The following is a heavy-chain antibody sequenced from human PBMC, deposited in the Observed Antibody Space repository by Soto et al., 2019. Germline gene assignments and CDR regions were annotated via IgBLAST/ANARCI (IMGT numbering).Heavy chain of an antibody. CDR2: INYSGNT. J-gene: IGHJ4*02. V-gene: IGHV4-59*01. CDR1: GVSISTYF. D-gene: IGHD1-1*01. Sequence: QVQLRESGPGLVKPSATMSRTCTVSGVSISTYFWSWIRQPPGKGPEWLGYINYSGNTNYNPSLKTRAPMSRAMSKQEASLKLRSVTATDTAVYDCAGVGYGIEVPGRIQYFDHWGQGTLVTVSS. CDR3: AGVGYGIEVPGRIQYFDH.